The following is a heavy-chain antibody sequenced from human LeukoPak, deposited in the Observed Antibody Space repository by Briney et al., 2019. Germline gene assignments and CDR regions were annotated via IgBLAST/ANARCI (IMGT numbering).Heavy chain of an antibody. V-gene: IGHV4-34*01. CDR2: INQSGSP. Sequence: SETLSLTCAVYGGSFSGYFWSWNRQPPGKGLEWIGEINQSGSPNYNPSLKSRVTISVDTSKNQFSLKVSSVTAADTAVYHCARAGHYFGGDRSQRYGMDVWGQGTTVTVSS. D-gene: IGHD2-21*02. CDR1: GGSFSGYF. J-gene: IGHJ6*02. CDR3: ARAGHYFGGDRSQRYGMDV.